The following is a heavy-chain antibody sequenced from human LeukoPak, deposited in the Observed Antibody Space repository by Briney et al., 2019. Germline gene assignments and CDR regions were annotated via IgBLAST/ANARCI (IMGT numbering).Heavy chain of an antibody. V-gene: IGHV4-59*01. CDR2: IYYSGST. D-gene: IGHD2-15*01. CDR1: GGSISGYY. Sequence: SETLSLTCTVSGGSISGYYWSWIRQPPGKGLEWIGYIYYSGSTNYNPSLKSRVTISLDTSKNQFSLKLSSVTAADTAVYYCARAGPGYCNGSSCFDYWGQGTLVTVSS. CDR3: ARAGPGYCNGSSCFDY. J-gene: IGHJ4*02.